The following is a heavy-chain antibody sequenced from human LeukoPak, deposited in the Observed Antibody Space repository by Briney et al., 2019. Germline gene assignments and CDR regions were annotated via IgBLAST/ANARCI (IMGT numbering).Heavy chain of an antibody. V-gene: IGHV7-4-1*02. CDR1: GYTFTSYA. D-gene: IGHD5-18*01. J-gene: IGHJ4*02. CDR3: ARGEGAGRIQLWFFDY. CDR2: INTNTGNP. Sequence: ASVKVSCKASGYTFTSYAMNWVRQAPGQGLEWMGWINTNTGNPTYAQGFTGRFVFSLDTSVSTAYLQISSLKAEDTAVYYCARGEGAGRIQLWFFDYWGQGTLVTVSS.